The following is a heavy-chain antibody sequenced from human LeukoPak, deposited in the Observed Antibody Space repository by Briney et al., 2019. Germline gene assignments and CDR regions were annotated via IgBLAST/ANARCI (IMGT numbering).Heavy chain of an antibody. V-gene: IGHV4-39*07. Sequence: PSETLSLTCTVSGGSISSSSYYWGWIRQPPGKGLEWIGEINHSGSTNYNPSLKSRVTISVDTSKNQFSLKLSSVTAADTAVYYCARGGGYSGYEHYYYYMDVWGKGTTVTVSS. J-gene: IGHJ6*03. CDR2: INHSGST. D-gene: IGHD5-12*01. CDR3: ARGGGYSGYEHYYYYMDV. CDR1: GGSISSSSYY.